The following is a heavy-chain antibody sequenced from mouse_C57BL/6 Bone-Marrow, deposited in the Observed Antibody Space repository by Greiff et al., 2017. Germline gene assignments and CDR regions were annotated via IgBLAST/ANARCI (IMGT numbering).Heavy chain of an antibody. CDR1: GFNIKDDY. J-gene: IGHJ4*01. V-gene: IGHV14-4*01. CDR3: TTCENYDGSSPYYAMDY. CDR2: IDPGNGDT. D-gene: IGHD1-1*01. Sequence: VQLQQSGAELVRPGASVKLSCTASGFNIKDDYMHWVKQRPEQGLEWIGWIDPGNGDTEYASKFQGKATITADTSSNTAYLQLSSLTSEDTAVYYCTTCENYDGSSPYYAMDYWGQGTSVTVAS.